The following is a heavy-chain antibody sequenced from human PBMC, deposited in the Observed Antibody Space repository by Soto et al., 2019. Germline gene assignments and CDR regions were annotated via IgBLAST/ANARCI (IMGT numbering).Heavy chain of an antibody. CDR1: GFAFSSYT. D-gene: IGHD1-26*01. Sequence: EVQLVESGGGLVQPGGSLRLSCAASGFAFSSYTMNWVRRAPGKGLEWVSGVSGNGGNTYYADSVKGRFTISRDTSKNTRYLQMNSLRVDDTAVYYCAKDRMGASGWFDPWGQGTLVTVSS. CDR3: AKDRMGASGWFDP. V-gene: IGHV3-23*04. CDR2: VSGNGGNT. J-gene: IGHJ5*02.